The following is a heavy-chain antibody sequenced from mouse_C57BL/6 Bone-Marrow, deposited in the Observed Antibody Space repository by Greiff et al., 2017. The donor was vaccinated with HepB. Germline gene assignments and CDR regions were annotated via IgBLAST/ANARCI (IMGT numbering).Heavy chain of an antibody. Sequence: QVQLQQSGAELARPGASVKLSCKASGYTFTSYGISWVKQRTGQGLEWIGEIYPRSGNTYYNEKFKGKATLTADKSSSTAYMELRSLTSEDSTVYVCARQGSPRYFDYGGQGTTLTVSA. V-gene: IGHV1-81*01. J-gene: IGHJ2*01. CDR1: GYTFTSYG. CDR3: ARQGSPRYFDY. CDR2: IYPRSGNT.